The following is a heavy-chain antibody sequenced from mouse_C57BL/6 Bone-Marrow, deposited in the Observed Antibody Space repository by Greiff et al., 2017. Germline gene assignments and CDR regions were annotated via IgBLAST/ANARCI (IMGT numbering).Heavy chain of an antibody. V-gene: IGHV1-69*01. J-gene: IGHJ4*01. CDR1: GYTFTSYW. Sequence: QVQLQQPGAELVMPGASVKLSCKASGYTFTSYWMHWVKQRPGQGLEWIGEIDPSDSYTNYNQKFKGKSTLTVDKSSSTAYMQLSSLTSEDSAVDYCAIYPGVYCYAVDYWGQGTSVTVSS. CDR3: AIYPGVYCYAVDY. CDR2: IDPSDSYT. D-gene: IGHD4-1*01.